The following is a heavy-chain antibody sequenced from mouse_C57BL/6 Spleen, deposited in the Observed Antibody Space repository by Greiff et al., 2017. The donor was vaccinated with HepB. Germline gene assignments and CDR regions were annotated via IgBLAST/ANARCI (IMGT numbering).Heavy chain of an antibody. CDR1: GYTFTDYE. CDR3: TRSGWLLRNYAMDY. Sequence: VQLQQSGAELVRPGASVTLSCKASGYTFTDYEMHWVKQTPVHGLEWIGAIDPETGGTAYNQKFKGKAILTADKSSSTAYIELRSLTSEDSAVYYCTRSGWLLRNYAMDYWGQGTSVTVSS. V-gene: IGHV1-15*01. J-gene: IGHJ4*01. D-gene: IGHD2-3*01. CDR2: IDPETGGT.